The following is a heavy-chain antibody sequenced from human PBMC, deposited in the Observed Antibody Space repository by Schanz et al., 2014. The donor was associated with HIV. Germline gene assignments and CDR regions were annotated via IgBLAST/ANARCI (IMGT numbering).Heavy chain of an antibody. CDR2: ISGSGGRT. Sequence: EVQLVESGGGLVQPGGSLRLSCAASGFTFSRDAMSWVRQAPGKGLEWVSTISGSGGRTYYADSVKGRFTISRDNSKNTLYLQMNSLRREDTAVYYCAKVGRIYSTTWIDYWGQGTLVTVSS. J-gene: IGHJ4*02. D-gene: IGHD2-2*01. V-gene: IGHV3-23*04. CDR3: AKVGRIYSTTWIDY. CDR1: GFTFSRDA.